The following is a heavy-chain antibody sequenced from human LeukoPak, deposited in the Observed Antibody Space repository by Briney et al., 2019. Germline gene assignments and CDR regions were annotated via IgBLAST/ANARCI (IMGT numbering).Heavy chain of an antibody. V-gene: IGHV3-23*01. CDR1: GFTFSSYA. D-gene: IGHD3-22*01. CDR3: AKHSASGWIVVVITYFDY. Sequence: GGSLRLSCAASGFTFSSYAMSWGRDAPGKGLEWVSDISGSGGSTYYADSVKGRFTISRDNSKNPLYLQMNSLRAEDTAVYDCAKHSASGWIVVVITYFDYWGQGTLVTVSS. CDR2: ISGSGGST. J-gene: IGHJ4*02.